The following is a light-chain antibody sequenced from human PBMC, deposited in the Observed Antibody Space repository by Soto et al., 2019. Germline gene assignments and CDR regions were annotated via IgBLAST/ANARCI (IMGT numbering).Light chain of an antibody. V-gene: IGKV3-20*01. J-gene: IGKJ1*01. Sequence: EIVLTQSPGTLSLSPGERATLSCRASQSVSSSYLAWYQQKPGQAPRLLIYGASSRATGIPDRFSCSGSGTDFTPTISRLEPEDFAVYYCQQYGRSPTWTFGQGTKVEIK. CDR1: QSVSSSY. CDR3: QQYGRSPTWT. CDR2: GAS.